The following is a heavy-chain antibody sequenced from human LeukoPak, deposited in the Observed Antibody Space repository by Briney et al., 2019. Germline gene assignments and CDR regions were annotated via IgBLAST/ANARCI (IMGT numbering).Heavy chain of an antibody. CDR1: GFSFSTFW. V-gene: IGHV3-7*01. CDR2: IKADGSVK. D-gene: IGHD2-21*01. Sequence: GGSLRLSCAASGFSFSTFWVTWVRQAPGKGLEWVANIKADGSVKHSVDSMEGRFTISRDNARSSLYLQMNSLRAEDTAVYYCVRDSDYYHNSGGRHVHYDALDIWGHGTMVTVSS. CDR3: VRDSDYYHNSGGRHVHYDALDI. J-gene: IGHJ3*02.